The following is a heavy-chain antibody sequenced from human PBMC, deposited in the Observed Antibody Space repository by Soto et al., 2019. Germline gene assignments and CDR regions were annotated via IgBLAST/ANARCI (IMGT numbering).Heavy chain of an antibody. CDR3: VRCITIIQGIHIDY. J-gene: IGHJ4*02. D-gene: IGHD3-10*01. Sequence: EVQLVESGGGLVQPGGYLRLSCAASGFTFSDHYMDWVRQAPGRGLEWVGRSRNRANSYTTEYAESVKGRFSISRDNSKNAVYLQMNSLKTKNTAVYYWVRCITIIQGIHIDYWGQGTLVTVSS. V-gene: IGHV3-72*01. CDR1: GFTFSDHY. CDR2: SRNRANSYTT.